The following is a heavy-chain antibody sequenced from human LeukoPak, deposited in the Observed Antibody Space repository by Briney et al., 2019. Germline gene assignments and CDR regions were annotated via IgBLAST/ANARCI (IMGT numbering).Heavy chain of an antibody. CDR2: IRYDGSNK. D-gene: IGHD1-26*01. V-gene: IGHV3-30*02. CDR1: GFTFSSYG. J-gene: IGHJ3*02. CDR3: AKDPSLYSGSYLPI. Sequence: GGSLRLSCAASGFTFSSYGMHWVRQAPGKGLVWVAFIRYDGSNKYYADSVKGRFTISRDNSKNTLYLQMNSLRAEDTAVYYCAKDPSLYSGSYLPIWGQGTMVTVSS.